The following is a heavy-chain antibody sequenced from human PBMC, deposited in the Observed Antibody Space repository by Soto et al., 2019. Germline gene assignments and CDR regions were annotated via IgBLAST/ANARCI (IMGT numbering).Heavy chain of an antibody. V-gene: IGHV1-69*13. CDR2: IIPIFGTA. CDR1: GGTFSSYA. J-gene: IGHJ6*02. D-gene: IGHD2-2*01. Sequence: SVKVSCKASGGTFSSYAISWVRQAPGQGLEWMGGIIPIFGTANYAQNFQGRVTITADESTSTAYMELSSVRSEETSMYYCSRSVSSDIVVVPATYYYYGMDVWGQGTTVTVSS. CDR3: SRSVSSDIVVVPATYYYYGMDV.